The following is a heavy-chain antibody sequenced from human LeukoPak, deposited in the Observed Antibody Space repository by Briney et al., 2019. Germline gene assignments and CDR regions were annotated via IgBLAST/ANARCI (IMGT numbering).Heavy chain of an antibody. J-gene: IGHJ5*02. Sequence: SETLSLTCTVSGGSISSGGYYWSWIRQHPGKGLEWIGYIYYSGSTYYNPSLKSRVTISVDTSKNQFSLKLSSVTAADTAVYHCARGRGAYSSSSLPPYNWFDPWGQGTLVTVSS. CDR1: GGSISSGGYY. D-gene: IGHD6-6*01. CDR2: IYYSGST. CDR3: ARGRGAYSSSSLPPYNWFDP. V-gene: IGHV4-31*03.